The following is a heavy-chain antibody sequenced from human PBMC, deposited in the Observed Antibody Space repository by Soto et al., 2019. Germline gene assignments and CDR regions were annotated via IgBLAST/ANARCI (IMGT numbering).Heavy chain of an antibody. J-gene: IGHJ4*02. V-gene: IGHV1-58*01. D-gene: IGHD6-13*01. Sequence: SVKVSCKASGFTFTSSAVQWVRQARGQRLEWIGWIVVGSGNTNYAQKFQERVTITRDMSTSTAYMELSSLRSEDTAVYYCAADLGGSSWYIDYWGQGTLVTVSS. CDR3: AADLGGSSWYIDY. CDR1: GFTFTSSA. CDR2: IVVGSGNT.